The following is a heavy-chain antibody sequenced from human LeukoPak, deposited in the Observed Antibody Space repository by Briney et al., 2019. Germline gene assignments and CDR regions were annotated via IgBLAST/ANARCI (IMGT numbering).Heavy chain of an antibody. CDR2: ISSSSSYT. J-gene: IGHJ4*02. V-gene: IGHV3-11*06. CDR3: AREHCSGGSCYFDY. Sequence: GGSRRLSCAASGFTFSDYYMSWIRQAPGKGLEWVSYISSSSSYTNYADSVKGRFTISRDNAKNSLYLQMNSLRAEDTAVYYCAREHCSGGSCYFDYWGQGTLVTVSS. CDR1: GFTFSDYY. D-gene: IGHD2-15*01.